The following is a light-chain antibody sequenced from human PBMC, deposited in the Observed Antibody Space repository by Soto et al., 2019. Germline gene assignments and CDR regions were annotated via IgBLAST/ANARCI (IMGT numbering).Light chain of an antibody. CDR1: SSNIGSNT. V-gene: IGLV1-44*01. Sequence: QSVLTQPPSASGTPGQRVTISASGSSSNIGSNTVSWHQQVPGTAPKLLIYDNDERPSGVPGRFSGSKSGTSASLVISGLQSEDEADYYCATWDDSRNGYVFGPGTKVTVL. CDR2: DND. J-gene: IGLJ1*01. CDR3: ATWDDSRNGYV.